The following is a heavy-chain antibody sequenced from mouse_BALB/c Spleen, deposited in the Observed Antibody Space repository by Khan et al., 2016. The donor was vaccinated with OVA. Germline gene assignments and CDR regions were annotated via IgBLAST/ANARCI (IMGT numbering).Heavy chain of an antibody. J-gene: IGHJ3*01. V-gene: IGHV1S135*01. Sequence: VQLKESGPELMKPGASVKISCKASGYSFTSYYIHWVKQSHGKSLEWIGYIDPFNGGTSYNPKFKGKATLTVDKSSSTAYMHLSSLTFDDSSVYSCARHGYVAWFAYWGQGTLVTVSA. CDR2: IDPFNGGT. CDR1: GYSFTSYY. D-gene: IGHD2-2*01. CDR3: ARHGYVAWFAY.